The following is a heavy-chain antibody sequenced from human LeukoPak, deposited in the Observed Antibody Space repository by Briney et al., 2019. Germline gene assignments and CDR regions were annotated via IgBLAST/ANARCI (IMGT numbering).Heavy chain of an antibody. CDR3: ARGRGSGHKENWFDP. CDR2: MNPNSGNT. Sequence: EASVKVCCEASGYTYTTYDINWVRQATGQGREWMGWMNPNSGNTGYAQKFQGRVTMTRNTSISTAYMELSSLRSEDTAVYYCARGRGSGHKENWFDPWGQGTLVTVSS. D-gene: IGHD6-19*01. J-gene: IGHJ5*02. CDR1: GYTYTTYD. V-gene: IGHV1-8*01.